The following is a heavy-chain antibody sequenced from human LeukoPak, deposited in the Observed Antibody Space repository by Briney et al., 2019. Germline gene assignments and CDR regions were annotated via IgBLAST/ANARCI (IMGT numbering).Heavy chain of an antibody. Sequence: PSQTLSLTCAVSGGSISSGGYSWSWIRQPPGKGLAWIGYIYHSGSTYYNPSLKSRVTISVDRSKNQFSLKLSSVTAADTAVYYCARESTSAGKAFDYWGQGTLVTVSS. D-gene: IGHD2-2*01. V-gene: IGHV4-30-2*01. J-gene: IGHJ4*02. CDR2: IYHSGST. CDR1: GGSISSGGYS. CDR3: ARESTSAGKAFDY.